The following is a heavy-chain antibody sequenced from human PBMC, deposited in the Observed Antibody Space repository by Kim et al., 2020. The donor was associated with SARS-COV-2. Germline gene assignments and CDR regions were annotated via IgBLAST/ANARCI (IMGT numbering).Heavy chain of an antibody. CDR2: IWYDGSNK. V-gene: IGHV3-33*01. Sequence: GGSLRLSCAASGFTFSSYGMHWVRQAPGKGLEWVAVIWYDGSNKYYADSVKGRFTISRDNSKNTLYLQMNSLRAEDTAVYYCARDRRFLEWLSPQYYYYYYGMDVWGQGTTVTVSS. CDR3: ARDRRFLEWLSPQYYYYYYGMDV. D-gene: IGHD3-3*01. J-gene: IGHJ6*02. CDR1: GFTFSSYG.